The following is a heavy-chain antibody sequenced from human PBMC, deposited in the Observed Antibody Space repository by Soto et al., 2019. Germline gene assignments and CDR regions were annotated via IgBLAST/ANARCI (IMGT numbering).Heavy chain of an antibody. CDR1: GFTFDDYA. J-gene: IGHJ4*02. V-gene: IGHV3-9*01. D-gene: IGHD1-1*01. CDR2: ISWNSGSI. CDR3: ARDDEYDDNGLDY. Sequence: EVQLVESGGGLVQPGRSLRLSCAASGFTFDDYAMHWVRQAPGKGLEWVSGISWNSGSIGYADSVKGRFTISRDNSRNTLFLEMSSLRVEDTAIYYCARDDEYDDNGLDYWGQGTLVTVSS.